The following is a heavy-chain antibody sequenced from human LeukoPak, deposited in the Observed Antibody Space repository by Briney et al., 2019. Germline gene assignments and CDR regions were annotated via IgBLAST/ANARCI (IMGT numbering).Heavy chain of an antibody. D-gene: IGHD3-22*01. CDR1: GGSFTFTSHA. CDR2: LIPIYGSA. Sequence: ASVKVSCKASGGSFTFTSHAISWVRQAPGQGLEWVGGLIPIYGSANYAQKFQGRVTITSDESTRTVYMELSSLRPEDSAVYYCAGFFYDNIGDAFDIWGQGTMVTVSS. J-gene: IGHJ3*02. CDR3: AGFFYDNIGDAFDI. V-gene: IGHV1-69*13.